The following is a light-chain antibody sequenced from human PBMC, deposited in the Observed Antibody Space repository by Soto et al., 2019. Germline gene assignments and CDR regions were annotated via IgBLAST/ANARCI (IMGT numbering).Light chain of an antibody. J-gene: IGLJ2*01. V-gene: IGLV2-23*01. CDR3: SSYAGWSTWV. CDR2: EGS. CDR1: SSDLGSYDL. Sequence: QSVLTQPASVSGSPGQSITISCTGTSSDLGSYDLVSWYQQHPVKAPKLIIYEGSKRPSGVSDRFSGSKSAYTASLTISGLQTDDEADYYCSSYAGWSTWVFGGGTKVTVL.